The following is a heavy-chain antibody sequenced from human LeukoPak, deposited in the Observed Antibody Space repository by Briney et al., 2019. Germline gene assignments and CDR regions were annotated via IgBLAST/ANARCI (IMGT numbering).Heavy chain of an antibody. CDR2: IRYDGSNK. V-gene: IGHV3-30*02. Sequence: PGGSLRLSCAASGFTFSSYGMHWVRQAPGKGLEWVAFIRYDGSNKYYADSVKGRFTISRDNSKNTLYLQMNSLRAEDTAVYYCAKDSRSKYYYYGMDVWGQGTTATVSS. CDR1: GFTFSSYG. D-gene: IGHD2/OR15-2a*01. CDR3: AKDSRSKYYYYGMDV. J-gene: IGHJ6*02.